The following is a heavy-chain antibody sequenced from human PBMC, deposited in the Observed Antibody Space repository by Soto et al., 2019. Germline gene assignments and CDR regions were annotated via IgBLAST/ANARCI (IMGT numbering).Heavy chain of an antibody. Sequence: GGSLRLSCAASGTTLSGYWMHWVRQAPGKGLEWVARINSDGSSSSYAGSVRGRFTISRDNAKNTLFLQMNSLRVEDTAVYYCARDPIVGAQYYDFWSGFQTTNWFDPWGQGTLVTVSS. CDR3: ARDPIVGAQYYDFWSGFQTTNWFDP. J-gene: IGHJ5*02. V-gene: IGHV3-74*01. CDR1: GTTLSGYW. D-gene: IGHD3-3*01. CDR2: INSDGSSS.